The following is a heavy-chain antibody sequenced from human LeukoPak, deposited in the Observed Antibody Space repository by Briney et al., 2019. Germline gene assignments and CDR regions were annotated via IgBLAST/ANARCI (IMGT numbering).Heavy chain of an antibody. Sequence: GGSLRLSCAASGLTFSSYSMNWVRQAPGKGLEWVSSISSSSSYIYYADSVKGRFTISRDNAKNSLYLQMNSLRAEDTALYYCARGDYAEWYFFDYWGQGTLVTVSS. CDR1: GLTFSSYS. CDR2: ISSSSSYI. D-gene: IGHD3-3*01. V-gene: IGHV3-21*04. CDR3: ARGDYAEWYFFDY. J-gene: IGHJ4*02.